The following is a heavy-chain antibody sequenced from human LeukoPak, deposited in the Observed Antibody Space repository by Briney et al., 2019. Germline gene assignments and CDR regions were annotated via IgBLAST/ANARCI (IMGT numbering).Heavy chain of an antibody. D-gene: IGHD3/OR15-3a*01. CDR2: IKKDGSEK. V-gene: IGHV3-7*02. CDR1: GFTFGSYW. CDR3: ARGTESLYYYGMDV. Sequence: GGSLRLSCAASGFTFGSYWMSWVRRAPGKGLEWVANIKKDGSEKHYVDSVKGRFAVSRDNAKSSVYLEMNSLRVEDTAVYYCARGTESLYYYGMDVWGQGTTVTVSS. J-gene: IGHJ6*02.